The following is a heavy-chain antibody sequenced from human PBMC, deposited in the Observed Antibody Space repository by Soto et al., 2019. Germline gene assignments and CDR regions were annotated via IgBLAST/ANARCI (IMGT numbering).Heavy chain of an antibody. D-gene: IGHD1-26*01. CDR1: GGSISSSSYY. Sequence: SETLSLTCTVSGGSISSSSYYWGWIRQPPGKGLEWIGSIYYSGSTYYNPSLKSRVTISVDTSKNQFSLKLSSVTAADTAVYYCARRLGAFYFDYWGQGTLVTVSS. V-gene: IGHV4-39*01. CDR2: IYYSGST. CDR3: ARRLGAFYFDY. J-gene: IGHJ4*02.